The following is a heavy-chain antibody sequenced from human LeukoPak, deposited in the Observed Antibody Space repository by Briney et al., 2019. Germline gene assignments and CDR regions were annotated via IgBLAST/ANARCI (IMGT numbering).Heavy chain of an antibody. CDR1: GFTFSSSA. CDR2: ISGSGSGGST. V-gene: IGHV3-23*01. J-gene: IGHJ4*02. Sequence: GGSLRLSCAASGFTFSSSAMSWVRQAPGKGLEWVSSISGSGSGGSTYYADSVKGRFTISRDNSKNTLYLQMNSLRAEDTAVYYCAKPYSVARRSGYFDYWGQGTLVTVSS. CDR3: AKPYSVARRSGYFDY. D-gene: IGHD6-19*01.